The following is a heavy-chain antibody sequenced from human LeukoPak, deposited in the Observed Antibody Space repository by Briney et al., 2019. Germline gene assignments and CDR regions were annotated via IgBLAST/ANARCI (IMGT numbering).Heavy chain of an antibody. CDR1: GFTFSSYD. CDR2: IGTAGDP. CDR3: ARGAGTMVRGVSDRFDP. D-gene: IGHD3-10*01. Sequence: GGSLRLSCAASGFTFSSYDMHWVRQATGKGLEWVSAIGTAGDPYYPGSVKGRFTISRENAKNSLYLQMNSLRAGDTAVYYCARGAGTMVRGVSDRFDPWGQGTLVTVSS. V-gene: IGHV3-13*05. J-gene: IGHJ5*02.